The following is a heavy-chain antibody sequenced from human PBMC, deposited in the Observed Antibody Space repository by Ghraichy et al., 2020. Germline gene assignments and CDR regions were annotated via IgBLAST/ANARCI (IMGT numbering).Heavy chain of an antibody. Sequence: SCAASGFTFSSYSMNWVRQAPGKGLEWVSSISSSSSYIYYADSVKGRFTISRDNAKNSLYLQMNSLRAEDTAVYYCARTGYEGYYYGMDVWGQGTTVTVSS. V-gene: IGHV3-21*01. J-gene: IGHJ6*02. CDR3: ARTGYEGYYYGMDV. CDR2: ISSSSSYI. D-gene: IGHD5-12*01. CDR1: GFTFSSYS.